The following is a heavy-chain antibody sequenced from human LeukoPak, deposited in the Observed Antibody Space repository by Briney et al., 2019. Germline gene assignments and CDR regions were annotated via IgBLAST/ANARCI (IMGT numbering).Heavy chain of an antibody. CDR2: IWYDGSNK. CDR1: GFTFSSYG. D-gene: IGHD3-22*01. Sequence: GSLRLSCAASGFTFSSYGMHWVRQAPGKGLEGVAVIWYDGSNKYYADSVKGRFTISRDNSKNTLYLQMNSLRAEDTAVYYCARGSPIYFDTSAYYFDYWGQGTLVTVSS. V-gene: IGHV3-33*01. J-gene: IGHJ4*02. CDR3: ARGSPIYFDTSAYYFDY.